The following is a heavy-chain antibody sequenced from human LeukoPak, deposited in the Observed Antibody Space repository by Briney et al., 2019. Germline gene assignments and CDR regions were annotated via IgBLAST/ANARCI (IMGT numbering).Heavy chain of an antibody. CDR3: ARERRWLHSLYDY. CDR1: GVSISSSTYY. Sequence: SETLSLTCTVSGVSISSSTYYWAWIRQPPGKGLEWIGSISYSGSTYYNPSLKSRVTISVDTSRKQFSLKLSSVTAADTAVYYCARERRWLHSLYDYWGQGTLVTVSS. J-gene: IGHJ4*02. V-gene: IGHV4-39*02. CDR2: ISYSGST. D-gene: IGHD5-24*01.